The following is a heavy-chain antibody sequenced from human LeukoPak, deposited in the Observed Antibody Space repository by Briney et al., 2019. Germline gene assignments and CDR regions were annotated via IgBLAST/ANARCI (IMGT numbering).Heavy chain of an antibody. V-gene: IGHV4-59*12. Sequence: PSETLSLTCTVSGGSISSYYWSWIRQPPGKGLEWIGYIYYSGSTNYNPSLKSRVTISVDTSKNQFSLKLSSVTAADTAVYYCARDFGYGGNSLIWDAFDIWGQGTMVTVSS. CDR3: ARDFGYGGNSLIWDAFDI. CDR1: GGSISSYY. J-gene: IGHJ3*02. D-gene: IGHD4-23*01. CDR2: IYYSGST.